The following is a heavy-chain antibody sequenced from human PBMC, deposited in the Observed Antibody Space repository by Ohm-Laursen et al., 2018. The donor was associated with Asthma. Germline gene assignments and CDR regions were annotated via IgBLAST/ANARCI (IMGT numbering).Heavy chain of an antibody. Sequence: SLRLSCTASGFTFSSYSMNWVRQAPGKGLEWVSYISSSSSTIYYADSVKGRFTISRDNSKNTLYLQMNSLRAEDTAVYYCAKLDYGDSTDAFDIWGQGTMVTVSS. J-gene: IGHJ3*02. D-gene: IGHD4-17*01. CDR2: ISSSSSTI. V-gene: IGHV3-48*01. CDR3: AKLDYGDSTDAFDI. CDR1: GFTFSSYS.